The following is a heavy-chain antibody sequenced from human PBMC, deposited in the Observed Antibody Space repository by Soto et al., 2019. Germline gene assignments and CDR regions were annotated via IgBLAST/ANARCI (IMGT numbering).Heavy chain of an antibody. D-gene: IGHD3-22*01. V-gene: IGHV3-23*01. CDR1: GFTFSSYA. CDR3: AKEMTSVYYLFDY. Sequence: EVQLLQSGGDLVQPGGSLRLSCAASGFTFSSYAMSWVRQAPGKGLEWVSTISGTGGSTYYPDSVKGRFTTSRDNSKKTGYLQMNSLRAEDAAVYYCAKEMTSVYYLFDYWGQGTLVTVSS. CDR2: ISGTGGST. J-gene: IGHJ4*02.